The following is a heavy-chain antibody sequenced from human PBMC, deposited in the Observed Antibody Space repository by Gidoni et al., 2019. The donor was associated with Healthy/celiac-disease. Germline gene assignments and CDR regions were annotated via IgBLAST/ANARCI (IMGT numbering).Heavy chain of an antibody. J-gene: IGHJ6*03. D-gene: IGHD2-15*01. CDR3: AGVGYYYYMDV. CDR2: INHSGST. Sequence: QVQLQQWGAGLLKPSETLSLTSAVDGGSFSGYYWSWIRQPPGKGLEWIGEINHSGSTNYNPSLKSRVTISVDTSKNQFSLKLSSVTAADTAVYYCAGVGYYYYMDVWGKGTTVTVSS. CDR1: GGSFSGYY. V-gene: IGHV4-34*01.